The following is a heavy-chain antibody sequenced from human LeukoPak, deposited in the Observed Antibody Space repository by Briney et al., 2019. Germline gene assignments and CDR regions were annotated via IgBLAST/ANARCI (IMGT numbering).Heavy chain of an antibody. CDR2: ISYDGSNK. CDR1: GFTFSSYG. V-gene: IGHV3-30*18. D-gene: IGHD4-23*01. Sequence: GGSLRLSCAASGFTFSSYGTHWVRQAPGKGLEWLAVISYDGSNKYYADSVKGRFTISRDNSKNTLYLQMNSLRAEDTAVYYCAKEASAVVTPAEYFQHWGQGTLVTVSS. J-gene: IGHJ1*01. CDR3: AKEASAVVTPAEYFQH.